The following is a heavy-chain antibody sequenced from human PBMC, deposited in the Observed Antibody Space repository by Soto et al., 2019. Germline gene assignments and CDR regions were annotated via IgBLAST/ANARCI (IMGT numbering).Heavy chain of an antibody. J-gene: IGHJ4*02. D-gene: IGHD1-1*01. CDR2: INPNSGGT. CDR1: EHTFSDYY. Sequence: GASVKVSCKASEHTFSDYYIHWVRQAPGQGLEWMGWINPNSGGTKYAPKFQGGVTMTRDTSITTAYMELSRLRSGDTAVYYCAKEPATAKPEGVDFWGQGTLVTVSS. V-gene: IGHV1-2*02. CDR3: AKEPATAKPEGVDF.